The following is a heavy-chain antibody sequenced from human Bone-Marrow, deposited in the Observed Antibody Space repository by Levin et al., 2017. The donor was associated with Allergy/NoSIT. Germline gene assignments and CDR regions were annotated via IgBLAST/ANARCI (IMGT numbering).Heavy chain of an antibody. D-gene: IGHD4-11*01. Sequence: GGSLRLSCAASGFTFDDYAMHWVRQAPGKGLEWVSGISWNSGSIGYADSVKGRFTISRDNAKNSLYLQMNSLRAEDTALYYCAKDYSNDYYYGMDVWGQGTTVTVSS. V-gene: IGHV3-9*01. CDR3: AKDYSNDYYYGMDV. J-gene: IGHJ6*02. CDR2: ISWNSGSI. CDR1: GFTFDDYA.